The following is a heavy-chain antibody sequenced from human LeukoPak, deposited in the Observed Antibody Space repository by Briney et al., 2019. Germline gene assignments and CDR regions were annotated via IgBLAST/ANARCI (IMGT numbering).Heavy chain of an antibody. CDR2: INKDGSEK. CDR3: ATQRYGDFDN. Sequence: PGGSLRLSCAASGFTFSGYWMTWVRQAPGKGLEWVANINKDGSEKYYVDSVKGRFSISRDNAKNSLYLQMNSLRADDTAVYYCATQRYGDFDNWGQGTLVTVSS. J-gene: IGHJ4*02. V-gene: IGHV3-7*01. D-gene: IGHD3-10*01. CDR1: GFTFSGYW.